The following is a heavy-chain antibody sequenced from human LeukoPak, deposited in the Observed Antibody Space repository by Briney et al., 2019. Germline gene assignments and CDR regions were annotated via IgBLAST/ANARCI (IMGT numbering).Heavy chain of an antibody. D-gene: IGHD4-23*01. V-gene: IGHV3-64*01. Sequence: GGSLRPSCAASGFTFSSYAMHWVRQAPGKGLEYVSAISSNGGSTYYANSVKDRFTISRDNSKNTLYLQMGSLRAEDMAVYYCARGEGDYGGKGGNWFDPWGQGTLVTVSS. CDR2: ISSNGGST. CDR3: ARGEGDYGGKGGNWFDP. J-gene: IGHJ5*02. CDR1: GFTFSSYA.